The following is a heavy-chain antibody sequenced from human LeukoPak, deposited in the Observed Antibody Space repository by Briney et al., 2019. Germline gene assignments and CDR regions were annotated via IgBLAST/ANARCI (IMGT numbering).Heavy chain of an antibody. J-gene: IGHJ5*02. CDR3: AKEGTPQVSTWYDL. D-gene: IGHD3-10*01. Sequence: GGSLRLSCAASGFTFSNFWMSWVRQAPGKGLEWVAVISYEGGTQHYADSVKGRFIISRDNPRNTLYLQMNILRTEDTAVYYCAKEGTPQVSTWYDLWGQGTQVIVSS. V-gene: IGHV3-30*18. CDR2: ISYEGGTQ. CDR1: GFTFSNFW.